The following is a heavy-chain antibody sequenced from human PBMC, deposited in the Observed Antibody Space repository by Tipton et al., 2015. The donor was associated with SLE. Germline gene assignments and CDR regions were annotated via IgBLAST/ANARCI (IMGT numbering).Heavy chain of an antibody. CDR1: GGSISSSNW. V-gene: IGHV4-4*02. CDR3: ARAYSSSSDFDY. J-gene: IGHJ4*02. CDR2: IYHSGST. D-gene: IGHD6-6*01. Sequence: TLSLTCAVSGGSISSSNWWSWVRQPPGKGLEGIGEIYHSGSTNYNPSLKSRVTISVDKSKNQFSRKLSSVTAADTAVYYCARAYSSSSDFDYWGQGTLVTVSS.